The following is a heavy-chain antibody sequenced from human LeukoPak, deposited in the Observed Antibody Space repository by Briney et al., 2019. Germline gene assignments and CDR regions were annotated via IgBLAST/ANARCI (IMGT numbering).Heavy chain of an antibody. V-gene: IGHV4-39*01. CDR3: ARLFYYDSRGYPYYFDY. J-gene: IGHJ4*02. CDR2: IYYSGST. CDR1: GGSISSSNFY. D-gene: IGHD3-22*01. Sequence: SETLSLTCTVFGGSISSSNFYWGWIRQPPGKGLEWIGNIYYSGSTYYNPSLKSRVTISVDTSKNQFSLKLSSVTAADTAVYYCARLFYYDSRGYPYYFDYWGQGTLVTVSS.